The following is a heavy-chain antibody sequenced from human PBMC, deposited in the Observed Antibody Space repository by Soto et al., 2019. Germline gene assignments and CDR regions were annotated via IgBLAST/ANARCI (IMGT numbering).Heavy chain of an antibody. D-gene: IGHD3-3*01. CDR3: ARNRPIVAWLLKSNHYGLDV. Sequence: GGSLRLSCVASGFTFSDTWMNWVRQAPGKGLEWLGRIKSESDGGTVDYGAPAKGRFTISRDDSKDTLYLHMNSLKTEDTAIYYCARNRPIVAWLLKSNHYGLDVWGQGTTVTVSS. CDR1: GFTFSDTW. CDR2: IKSESDGGTV. J-gene: IGHJ6*02. V-gene: IGHV3-15*01.